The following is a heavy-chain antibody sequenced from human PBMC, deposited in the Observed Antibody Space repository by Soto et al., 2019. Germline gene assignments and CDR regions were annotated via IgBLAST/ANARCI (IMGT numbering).Heavy chain of an antibody. CDR1: GGSFSGYY. CDR2: INHSGRT. CDR3: ARGYGTKFDY. D-gene: IGHD3-10*01. J-gene: IGHJ4*02. Sequence: QVQLQQWGAGLLKPSETLSLTCAVYGGSFSGYYWNWICQPPGEGLEWIGEINHSGRTNYNPSLKSRVTIPVYTSKTQFPLKLNSVTAADTAVYYWARGYGTKFDYWAQRTLVTVSS. V-gene: IGHV4-34*01.